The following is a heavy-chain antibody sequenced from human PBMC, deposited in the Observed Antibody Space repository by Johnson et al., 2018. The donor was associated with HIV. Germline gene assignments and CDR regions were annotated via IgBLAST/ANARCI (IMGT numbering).Heavy chain of an antibody. V-gene: IGHV3-23*04. CDR2: ISGAGGSR. J-gene: IGHJ3*02. Sequence: EVQLVESGGGLVQPGGSLRLSCAASAFTFSSFAMSWVRQAPGKGLEWVSGISGAGGSRNYAASVKGRFTISRDTSKNTLYLQMNSLRAEDTAIYYCAKDLHYYDSSGFNDAFDIWGQGTMVAVSS. CDR3: AKDLHYYDSSGFNDAFDI. CDR1: AFTFSSFA. D-gene: IGHD3-22*01.